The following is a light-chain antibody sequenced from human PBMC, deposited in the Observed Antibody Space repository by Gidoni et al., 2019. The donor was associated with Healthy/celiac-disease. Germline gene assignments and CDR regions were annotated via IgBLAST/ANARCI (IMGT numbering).Light chain of an antibody. CDR2: DVS. Sequence: QSALTQPRSVSGSPGQSVTTSCTGTSSDVGGYNYVSWYQQHPGKAPKLMIYDVSKRPSGVPDRFSGSKSGNTASLTISGLQAEDEADYYCCSYAGSYTFLWVFGGGTKLTVL. V-gene: IGLV2-11*01. CDR3: CSYAGSYTFLWV. J-gene: IGLJ3*02. CDR1: SSDVGGYNY.